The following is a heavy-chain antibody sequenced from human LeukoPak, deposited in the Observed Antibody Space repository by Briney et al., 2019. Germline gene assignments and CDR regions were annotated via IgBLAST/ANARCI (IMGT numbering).Heavy chain of an antibody. CDR3: AKVGRVWQWLDYFDY. CDR1: GFTFSSYS. J-gene: IGHJ4*02. Sequence: GGSLRLSCAASGFTFSSYSMNWVRQAPGKGLEWVSYISGTSNIYYADSVKGRFTISRDNSKNTLYLQMNSLRAEDTAVYYCAKVGRVWQWLDYFDYWGQGTLVTVSS. V-gene: IGHV3-48*01. CDR2: ISGTSNI. D-gene: IGHD6-19*01.